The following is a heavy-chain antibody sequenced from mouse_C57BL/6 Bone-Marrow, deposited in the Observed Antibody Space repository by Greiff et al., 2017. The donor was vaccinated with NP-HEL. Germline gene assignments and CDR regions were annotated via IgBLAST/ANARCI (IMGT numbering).Heavy chain of an antibody. D-gene: IGHD2-5*01. Sequence: QVQLQQSGAELVRPGTSVKMSCKASGYNCTTYSIGWPKTPPFPFLSFLFGIDALCCYTNYNEKFKGKATLTADKSSSTAYMQFSSLTSEDSAIYYCARCYSNYNAMDYWGQGTSVTVSS. CDR3: ARCYSNYNAMDY. CDR2: IDALCCYT. V-gene: IGHV1-63*01. CDR1: GYNCTTYS. J-gene: IGHJ4*01.